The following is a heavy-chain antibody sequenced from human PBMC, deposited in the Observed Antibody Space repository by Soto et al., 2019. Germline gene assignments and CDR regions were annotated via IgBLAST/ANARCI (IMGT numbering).Heavy chain of an antibody. CDR3: ASPGGDTAMEIGVYYYYYGMDV. V-gene: IGHV1-69*01. D-gene: IGHD5-18*01. J-gene: IGHJ6*02. CDR1: GFTFSSYA. CDR2: IIPIFGTA. Sequence: VQLLESGGGLVQPGGSLRLSCAVSGFTFSSYAISWVRQAPGQGLEWMGGIIPIFGTANYAQKFQGRVTITADESTSTAYMELSSLRSEDTAVYYCASPGGDTAMEIGVYYYYYGMDVWGQGTTVTVSS.